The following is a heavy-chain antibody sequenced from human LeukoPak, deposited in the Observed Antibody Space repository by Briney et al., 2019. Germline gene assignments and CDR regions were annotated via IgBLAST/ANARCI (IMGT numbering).Heavy chain of an antibody. CDR1: GYTFTSYG. J-gene: IGHJ5*02. D-gene: IGHD3-10*01. V-gene: IGHV1-18*01. CDR2: ISAYNGNT. Sequence: GASVKVSCKASGYTFTSYGISWVRQAPGQGLEWMGWISAYNGNTNYAQKLQGRVTMTTDTSTSTAYMELRSLRSDDTAVYYCARVILWFGEPRNWFDPWGQGTLVTVSS. CDR3: ARVILWFGEPRNWFDP.